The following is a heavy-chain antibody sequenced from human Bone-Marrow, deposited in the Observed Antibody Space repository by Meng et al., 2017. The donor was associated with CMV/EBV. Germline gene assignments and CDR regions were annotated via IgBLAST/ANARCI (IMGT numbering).Heavy chain of an antibody. V-gene: IGHV3-23*01. CDR2: ISGSGGST. Sequence: GESLKISCAASGFTFSSYAMSWVRQAPGKGLEWVSAISGSGGSTFYAGSVKGRFTISRDNSNNTLYLQMNSLRAEDTAVYYCAKGPNSGWAYYYYEMDVWGQGTTVTGYS. D-gene: IGHD6-19*01. CDR1: GFTFSSYA. J-gene: IGHJ6*02. CDR3: AKGPNSGWAYYYYEMDV.